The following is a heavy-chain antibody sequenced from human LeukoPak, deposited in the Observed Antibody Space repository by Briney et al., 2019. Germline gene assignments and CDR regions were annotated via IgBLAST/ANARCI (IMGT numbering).Heavy chain of an antibody. CDR1: GYAFTGHY. J-gene: IGHJ3*02. CDR3: ARVGLGKDTAFDI. CDR2: INSNSGDT. Sequence: GASVNVSFKTSGYAFTGHYIHWVRQAPGQGLEWLGWINSNSGDTKYEEKFQGRVTMTRDTSITTVYMDLTRLTSDDAAVYYCARVGLGKDTAFDIWGEGTMVTVSS. V-gene: IGHV1-2*02. D-gene: IGHD2-15*01.